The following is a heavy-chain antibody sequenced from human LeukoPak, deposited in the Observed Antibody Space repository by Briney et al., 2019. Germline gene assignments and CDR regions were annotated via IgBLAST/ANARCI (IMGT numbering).Heavy chain of an antibody. J-gene: IGHJ6*03. D-gene: IGHD3-16*01. CDR2: ISGSSIYK. V-gene: IGHV3-21*01. CDR1: GFTFSRYC. CDR3: ARGIMTPYYMDV. Sequence: GGSLRLSCAASGFTFSRYCMNWVRQAPGKGLEWVSSISGSSIYKYYADSVKGRFTISRDNAKNSLYLQMNSLRAEDTAVYYCARGIMTPYYMDVWGKGTTVTVSS.